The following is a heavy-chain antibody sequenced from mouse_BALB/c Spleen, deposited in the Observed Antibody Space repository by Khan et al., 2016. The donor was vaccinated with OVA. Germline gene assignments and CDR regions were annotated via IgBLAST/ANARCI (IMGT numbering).Heavy chain of an antibody. CDR3: ARAGYGGFAY. J-gene: IGHJ3*01. CDR1: GFTFSDYY. V-gene: IGHV5-4*02. CDR2: ISDGGSYT. D-gene: IGHD1-1*02. Sequence: EVELVESGGGLVKPGGSLKLSCAASGFTFSDYYMYWVRQTPEKRLEWVATISDGGSYTYYPDSVKGRFTISRDNAKKNLYLQRSSLKSEDTAMYDCARAGYGGFAYWGQGTLVTVSA.